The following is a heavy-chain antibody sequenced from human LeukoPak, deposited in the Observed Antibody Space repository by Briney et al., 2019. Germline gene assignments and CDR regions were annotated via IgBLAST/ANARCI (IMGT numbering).Heavy chain of an antibody. V-gene: IGHV3-11*04. CDR1: GFSFSKYY. CDR3: ARDRLVDY. J-gene: IGHJ4*02. Sequence: PGGSLRLSCAASGFSFSKYYMTWIRQAPGKGLEWVSYISSGGSSIYYADSVRGRITISRDNTKNSLYLQMNSLSVEDTAVYYCARDRLVDYWGQGTLVTVSS. CDR2: ISSGGSSI. D-gene: IGHD6-6*01.